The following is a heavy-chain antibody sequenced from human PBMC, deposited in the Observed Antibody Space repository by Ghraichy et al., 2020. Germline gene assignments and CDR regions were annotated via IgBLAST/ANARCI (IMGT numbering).Heavy chain of an antibody. V-gene: IGHV3-64D*06. CDR2: ISSYGGTT. CDR1: GFTFSNHA. Sequence: AGSLRLSCSVSGFTFSNHAMHWVRQAPGKGLEYVSVISSYGGTTYYADSVKGRFIISRDNSKNTLYLQMSSLRVEDTAVYYLVKDTVLGFGVNALDDWGQGTTVTVSS. CDR3: VKDTVLGFGVNALDD. D-gene: IGHD3-3*01. J-gene: IGHJ6*02.